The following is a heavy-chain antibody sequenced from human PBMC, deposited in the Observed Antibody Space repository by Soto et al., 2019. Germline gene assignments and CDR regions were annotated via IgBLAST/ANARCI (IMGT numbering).Heavy chain of an antibody. D-gene: IGHD6-13*01. CDR3: AKDAGGPDY. J-gene: IGHJ4*02. Sequence: GGSLRLSCVASGFTFSSYGMHWVRQAPGKGLEWVAVISYDGSNKYYADSVKGRFTISRGNSKNTLYLQMNSLRAEDTAVYYCAKDAGGPDYWGQGTLVTVSS. CDR1: GFTFSSYG. V-gene: IGHV3-30*18. CDR2: ISYDGSNK.